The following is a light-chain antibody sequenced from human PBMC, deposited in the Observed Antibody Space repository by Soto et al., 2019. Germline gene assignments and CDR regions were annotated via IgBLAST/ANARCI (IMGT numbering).Light chain of an antibody. CDR1: QSINEW. J-gene: IGKJ1*01. CDR2: RAS. Sequence: DIQVTQSPSTLSASVGDRITITCRASQSINEWLAWYQQKPGKAPKLLIFRASYLKSGVPSRFSGSGYGTDFTLAISSLQPDDFASYYCQQYISYSGTFGQITQVEI. V-gene: IGKV1-5*03. CDR3: QQYISYSGT.